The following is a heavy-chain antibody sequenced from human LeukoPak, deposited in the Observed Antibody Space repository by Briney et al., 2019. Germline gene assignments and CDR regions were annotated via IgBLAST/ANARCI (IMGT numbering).Heavy chain of an antibody. CDR1: GGSISSSSYY. V-gene: IGHV4-39*01. CDR3: ARGPGGYDD. Sequence: PSETLSLTCTVSGGSISSSSYYWGWIRQPPGKGLEWIRSIYYTGSTYYNPSLKSRVTISVDTSKNQFSLRLSSVTAADAAVYYCARGPGGYDDWGQGTLVTVSS. CDR2: IYYTGST. J-gene: IGHJ4*02. D-gene: IGHD5-12*01.